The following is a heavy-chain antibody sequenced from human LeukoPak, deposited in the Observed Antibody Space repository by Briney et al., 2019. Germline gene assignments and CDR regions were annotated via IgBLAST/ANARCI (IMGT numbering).Heavy chain of an antibody. CDR1: GFTFSSNW. J-gene: IGHJ5*02. Sequence: PGGSLRPSCAAPGFTFSSNWISGVRQPPGKGLEGVANIKQDGSEKYYVDSVKGRFTISRDNAKNSLYLQMNSLRAEDTAVYYCARGGNWWFDPWGQGTLVTVSS. V-gene: IGHV3-7*01. CDR3: ARGGNWWFDP. CDR2: IKQDGSEK.